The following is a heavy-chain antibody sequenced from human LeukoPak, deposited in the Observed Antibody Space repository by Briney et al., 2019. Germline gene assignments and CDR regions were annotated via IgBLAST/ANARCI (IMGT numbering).Heavy chain of an antibody. CDR2: IWYDGSNK. CDR3: ARVLVDTAMAPYFDY. J-gene: IGHJ4*02. CDR1: GXTFSSYG. Sequence: GGSLRLSCAASGXTFSSYGVHWVRQAPGKGLESVAVIWYDGSNKYYADYVKGRFTISRDNSMNTLYLQMNSLRAEDTAVYYCARVLVDTAMAPYFDYWGQGTLVTVSP. V-gene: IGHV3-33*01. D-gene: IGHD5-18*01.